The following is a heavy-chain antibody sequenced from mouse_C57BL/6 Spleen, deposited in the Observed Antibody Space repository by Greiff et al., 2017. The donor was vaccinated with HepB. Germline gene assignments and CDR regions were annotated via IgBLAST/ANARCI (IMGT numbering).Heavy chain of an antibody. CDR1: GYTFTDYY. D-gene: IGHD1-1*01. CDR2: INPNNGGT. Sequence: VQLQQSGPELVKPGASVKISCKASGYTFTDYYMNWVKQSHGKSLEWIGDINPNNGGTSYNQKFKGKATLTVDKSSSTAYMELRSLTSEDSAVYYCARPYYYGSSPIYYAMDYWGQGTSVTVSS. J-gene: IGHJ4*01. V-gene: IGHV1-26*01. CDR3: ARPYYYGSSPIYYAMDY.